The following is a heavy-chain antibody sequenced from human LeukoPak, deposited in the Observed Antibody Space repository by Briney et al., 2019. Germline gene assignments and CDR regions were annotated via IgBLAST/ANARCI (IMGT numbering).Heavy chain of an antibody. CDR2: IIPIFGTA. CDR3: ARSSVIVPAAINWFDP. J-gene: IGHJ5*02. Sequence: GASVKVSCKASGGTFSSYAISWVRQAPGQGLEWMGGIIPIFGTANYAQKFQGRVTITTDESTSTAYMELSSLRSEDTAVYYCARSSVIVPAAINWFDPWGQGTLVTVSS. V-gene: IGHV1-69*05. CDR1: GGTFSSYA. D-gene: IGHD2-2*01.